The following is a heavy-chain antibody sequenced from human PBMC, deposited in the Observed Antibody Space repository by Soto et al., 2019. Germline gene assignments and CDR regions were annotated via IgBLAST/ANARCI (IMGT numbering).Heavy chain of an antibody. CDR3: ARQSAAAGTKDYYYYGMDV. V-gene: IGHV5-51*01. D-gene: IGHD6-13*01. Sequence: GESLKISCKGSGYSFTSYWIGWVRQMPGKGLEWMGIIYPGDSDTRYSPSFQGQVTISADKSISTAYLQWSSLKASDTAMYYCARQSAAAGTKDYYYYGMDVWGQGTTVTVSS. J-gene: IGHJ6*02. CDR2: IYPGDSDT. CDR1: GYSFTSYW.